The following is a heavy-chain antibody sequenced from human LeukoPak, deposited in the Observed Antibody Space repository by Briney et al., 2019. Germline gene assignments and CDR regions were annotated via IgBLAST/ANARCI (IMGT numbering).Heavy chain of an antibody. D-gene: IGHD5/OR15-5a*01. V-gene: IGHV3-66*01. Sequence: QPGGSPRLSCAASGFAVSSNSMSWVRQAPGKGLEWVSVIYSGGGTYYADSVKGRFTISRDNSKNTLYLQMSSLRAEDTAVYYCARRDVSTRYFDYWGQGTLVTVSS. J-gene: IGHJ4*02. CDR1: GFAVSSNS. CDR3: ARRDVSTRYFDY. CDR2: IYSGGGT.